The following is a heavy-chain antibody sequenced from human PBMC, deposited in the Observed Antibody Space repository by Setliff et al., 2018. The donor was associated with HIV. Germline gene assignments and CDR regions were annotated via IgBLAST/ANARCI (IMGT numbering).Heavy chain of an antibody. CDR3: AKTLYSAGGGEVFDY. V-gene: IGHV3-30*04. J-gene: IGHJ4*02. D-gene: IGHD3-16*01. CDR1: GFTFNNYA. Sequence: GGSLRLSCAASGFTFNNYAIHWVRQAPGKGLEWVALISYDGTYKYYAESVKGRFTISRDNSRNTLYLQMNSLRTEDTAVYYCAKTLYSAGGGEVFDYWGPGTQVTVSS. CDR2: ISYDGTYK.